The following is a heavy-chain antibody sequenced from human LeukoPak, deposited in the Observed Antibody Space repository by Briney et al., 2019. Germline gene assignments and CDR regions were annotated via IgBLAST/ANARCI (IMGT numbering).Heavy chain of an antibody. Sequence: GGSLRLSCAASGFTFSSYWMNWVRQAPGKGLEWVANIKQDGSEKYYVDSVKGRFTISRDNAKNSLYLQMSSLRAEDTAVYYCARGVVVITATPYNWFDPWGQGTLVTVSS. J-gene: IGHJ5*02. V-gene: IGHV3-7*04. D-gene: IGHD2-15*01. CDR3: ARGVVVITATPYNWFDP. CDR1: GFTFSSYW. CDR2: IKQDGSEK.